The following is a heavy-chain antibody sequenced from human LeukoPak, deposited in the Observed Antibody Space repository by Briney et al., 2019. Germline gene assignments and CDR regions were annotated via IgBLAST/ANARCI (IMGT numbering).Heavy chain of an antibody. CDR3: ARRGWGFGEPKRDHDTFDI. CDR1: GYSFTTYW. CDR2: IYPGDSDT. V-gene: IGHV5-51*01. J-gene: IGHJ3*02. D-gene: IGHD3-10*01. Sequence: GESLKISCKGSGYSFTTYWIAWVRQMTGKRPEWMGIIYPGDSDTTYSPSFQGQVTISVDKSISTTYLRWSSLKASDTAMYYCARRGWGFGEPKRDHDTFDIWGQGTMVTVSS.